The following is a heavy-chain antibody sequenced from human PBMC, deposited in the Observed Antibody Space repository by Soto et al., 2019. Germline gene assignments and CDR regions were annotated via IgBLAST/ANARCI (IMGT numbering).Heavy chain of an antibody. V-gene: IGHV6-1*01. CDR1: GDSVSSNSAA. CDR3: ARTSVNWGETSFDY. J-gene: IGHJ4*02. CDR2: TYYRSKWYN. D-gene: IGHD7-27*01. Sequence: SQTLSLTCAISGDSVSSNSAAWNWIRQSPSRGLEWLGRTYYRSKWYNDYAVSVKSRITINPDTSKNQFSLQLNSVTPEDTAVDYCARTSVNWGETSFDYWGQGTLVTVSS.